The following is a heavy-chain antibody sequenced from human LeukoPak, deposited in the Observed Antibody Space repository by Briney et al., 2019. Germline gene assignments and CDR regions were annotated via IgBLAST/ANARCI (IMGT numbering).Heavy chain of an antibody. CDR2: IIPIFGIA. D-gene: IGHD4-23*01. J-gene: IGHJ4*02. V-gene: IGHV1-69*04. Sequence: SVKVSCKASGGTFSSYAISWVRQAPGQGLEWMGRIIPIFGIANYAQKFQGRVTITADKSTSTAYMELSSLRSEDTAVYYCARDDGGNPEFDYWGQGTLVTVSS. CDR1: GGTFSSYA. CDR3: ARDDGGNPEFDY.